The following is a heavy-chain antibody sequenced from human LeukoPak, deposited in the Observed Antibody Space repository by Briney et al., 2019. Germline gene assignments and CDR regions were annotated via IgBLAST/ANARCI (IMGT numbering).Heavy chain of an antibody. Sequence: SETLSLTCNVSGGSISGYFWNWIRQPAGKGLEWIVRIYSSGSTNYNPSLKSRVTMSVDTSKNQFSPNLSSVTAADTAVYYCARGYYASGSYYTAVDYWGQGNLVTASS. CDR1: GGSISGYF. CDR2: IYSSGST. D-gene: IGHD3-10*01. J-gene: IGHJ4*02. V-gene: IGHV4-4*07. CDR3: ARGYYASGSYYTAVDY.